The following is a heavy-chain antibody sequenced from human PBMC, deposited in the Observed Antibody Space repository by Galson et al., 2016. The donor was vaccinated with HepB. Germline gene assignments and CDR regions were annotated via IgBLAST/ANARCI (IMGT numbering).Heavy chain of an antibody. J-gene: IGHJ5*02. Sequence: PALVKPTQTLTLTCTFSGFSLSTSGVGLGWIRQPPGKALEWLALIFWDDDKRYSPSLKNRLTITQDTSKNQVVLTMTNMDPVDTATYYCAHGERFGSGSTLGYNWFDPWGQGTLVTVSS. CDR1: GFSLSTSGVG. CDR3: AHGERFGSGSTLGYNWFDP. CDR2: IFWDDDK. D-gene: IGHD3-10*01. V-gene: IGHV2-5*02.